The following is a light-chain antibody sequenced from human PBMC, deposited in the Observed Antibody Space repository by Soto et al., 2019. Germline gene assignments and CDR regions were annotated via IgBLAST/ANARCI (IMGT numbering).Light chain of an antibody. CDR2: AAS. CDR1: QAISNY. J-gene: IGKJ4*01. Sequence: DIQMTQSPSSLSASVGDRVTITCRASQAISNYLAWYQQKPGRIPKLLIYAASTLQSGVPSRFSGSGSGTDFNLSNSRLQPDDVATSYCQKYNRAPPTFGGGTRVEIK. V-gene: IGKV1-27*01. CDR3: QKYNRAPPT.